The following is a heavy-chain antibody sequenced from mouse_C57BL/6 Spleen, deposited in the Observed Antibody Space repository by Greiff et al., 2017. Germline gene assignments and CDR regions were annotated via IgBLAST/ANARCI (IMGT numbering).Heavy chain of an antibody. CDR3: ARAGTAQATEWFAA. D-gene: IGHD3-2*02. V-gene: IGHV1-69*01. Sequence: QVQLQQPGAELVLPGASVKLSCKASGYTFTSYWMHWVKQTPGQGLEWIAAIDPSDSYTNYNQKFKGKSTLTVDKSSSTAYMQLSSLTSEDAAVYYCARAGTAQATEWFAARGPGTLVTVSA. CDR1: GYTFTSYW. CDR2: IDPSDSYT. J-gene: IGHJ3*01.